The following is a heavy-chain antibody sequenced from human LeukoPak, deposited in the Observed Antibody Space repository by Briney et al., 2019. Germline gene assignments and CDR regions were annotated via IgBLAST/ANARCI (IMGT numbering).Heavy chain of an antibody. Sequence: SETLSLTCAVYGGSFSGYYWSWIRQPPGKGLEWIGEINHSGSTNYNPSLKSRVTISVDTSKNQFSLKLSSVTAADTAVYYCASSPVIYYYDSSGSPPIPFDYWGQGTLVTVSS. D-gene: IGHD3-22*01. CDR2: INHSGST. CDR1: GGSFSGYY. CDR3: ASSPVIYYYDSSGSPPIPFDY. J-gene: IGHJ4*02. V-gene: IGHV4-34*01.